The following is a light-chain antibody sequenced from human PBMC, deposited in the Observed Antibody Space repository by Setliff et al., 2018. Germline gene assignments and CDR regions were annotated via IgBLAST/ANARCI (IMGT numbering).Light chain of an antibody. CDR1: SSDVGGYNY. V-gene: IGLV2-8*01. CDR2: EAS. Sequence: QSALTQPPSASGSPGQSVTISCTGTSSDVGGYNYVSWYQQHPGKAPKLMIYEASKRPSGVPDRFSGSKSGNTASLTVSGLQAEDEADYYCSSYAGSTGNVFGTGTKVTVL. J-gene: IGLJ1*01. CDR3: SSYAGSTGNV.